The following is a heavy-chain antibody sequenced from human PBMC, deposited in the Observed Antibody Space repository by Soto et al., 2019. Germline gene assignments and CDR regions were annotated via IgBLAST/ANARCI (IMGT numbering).Heavy chain of an antibody. V-gene: IGHV1-18*01. CDR2: ISAYNGNT. J-gene: IGHJ3*02. CDR3: ASREMATKNLDAFDI. CDR1: GYTFTSYG. D-gene: IGHD5-12*01. Sequence: GASVKVSCKASGYTFTSYGISWVRQAPGQGLEWMGWISAYNGNTNYAQKLQGRVTMTTDTSTSTAYMELRSLRSDDTAVYYCASREMATKNLDAFDIWGQGTMVTVSS.